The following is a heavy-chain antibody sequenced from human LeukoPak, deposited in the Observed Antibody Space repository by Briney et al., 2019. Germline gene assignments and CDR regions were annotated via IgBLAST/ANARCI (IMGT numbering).Heavy chain of an antibody. D-gene: IGHD7-27*01. Sequence: SETMSLTCTVSGGSISSYYWNWIRQPPGKGLEWIGYIYYSGSTNYNPSLKSRVTISVDTSKNQFSLKVSSVTAADTAVYYCARGSRGDGAAFDIWGQGTMVTVSS. J-gene: IGHJ3*02. CDR2: IYYSGST. CDR1: GGSISSYY. CDR3: ARGSRGDGAAFDI. V-gene: IGHV4-59*01.